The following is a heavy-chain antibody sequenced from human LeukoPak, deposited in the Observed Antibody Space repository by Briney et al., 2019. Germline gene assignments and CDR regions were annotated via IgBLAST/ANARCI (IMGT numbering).Heavy chain of an antibody. D-gene: IGHD3-22*01. J-gene: IGHJ4*02. V-gene: IGHV3-53*01. CDR2: IYSGGSS. CDR1: GFTVSSNY. Sequence: GGSLRISCAASGFTVSSNYMSWVRQAPGKGLEWVSVIYSGGSSYYADSVKGRFTISRDNSKNTLYLQMNSLRAEDTAVYYCARDRSDYYYSSGYYGYWGQGTLVTVSS. CDR3: ARDRSDYYYSSGYYGY.